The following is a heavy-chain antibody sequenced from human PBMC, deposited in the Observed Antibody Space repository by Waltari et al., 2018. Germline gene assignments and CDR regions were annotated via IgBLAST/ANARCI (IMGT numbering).Heavy chain of an antibody. Sequence: QVQLQESGPRLVKPWETLSLTCTVSGGSMTTSYWSWIRQAAGKGPEWIGRIYTTGDTKDNPSLKSRVIMSIDTSKNQFSLSLNSVTAADTAVYYCARCSTVTSIYWYFDLWGRGALVTVSS. CDR2: IYTTGDT. J-gene: IGHJ2*01. CDR1: GGSMTTSY. D-gene: IGHD4-17*01. V-gene: IGHV4-4*07. CDR3: ARCSTVTSIYWYFDL.